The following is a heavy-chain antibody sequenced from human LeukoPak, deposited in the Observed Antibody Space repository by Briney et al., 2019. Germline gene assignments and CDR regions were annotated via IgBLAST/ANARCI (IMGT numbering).Heavy chain of an antibody. CDR1: SGSFSDYY. V-gene: IGHV4-34*01. D-gene: IGHD3-22*01. J-gene: IGHJ4*02. CDR2: IYHSGST. CDR3: ARDPAYYDSSGPQGY. Sequence: SETLSLTCAVHSGSFSDYYWSWIRQPPGKGLEWIGEIYHSGSTNYNPSLKSRVTISVDKSKNQFSLKLSPVTAADTAVYYCARDPAYYDSSGPQGYWGQGTLVTVSS.